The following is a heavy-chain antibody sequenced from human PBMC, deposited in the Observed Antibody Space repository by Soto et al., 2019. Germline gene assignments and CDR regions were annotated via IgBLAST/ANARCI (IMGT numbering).Heavy chain of an antibody. D-gene: IGHD3-9*01. CDR2: IIPIFGTA. CDR3: ARGTLYYDILTGYRY. V-gene: IGHV1-69*13. J-gene: IGHJ4*02. CDR1: GGTFSSYA. Sequence: SVKVSCKASGGTFSSYAISWVRQAPGQRLEWMGGIIPIFGTANYAQKFQGRVTITADESTSTAYMELSSLRSEDTAVYYCARGTLYYDILTGYRYWGQGTLVTVSS.